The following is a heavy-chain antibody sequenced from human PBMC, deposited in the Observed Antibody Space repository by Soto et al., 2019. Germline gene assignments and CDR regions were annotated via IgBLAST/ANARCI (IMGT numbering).Heavy chain of an antibody. CDR3: ARDITMVRGPYYYYYYMDV. V-gene: IGHV3-66*01. Sequence: GESLKISCAASGFTVSSNYMSWVRQAPGKGLEWVSVIYSGGSTYYADSVKGRFTISRDNSKNTLYLQMNSLRAEDTAVYYCARDITMVRGPYYYYYYMDVWGKGTTVTVSS. J-gene: IGHJ6*03. D-gene: IGHD3-10*01. CDR1: GFTVSSNY. CDR2: IYSGGST.